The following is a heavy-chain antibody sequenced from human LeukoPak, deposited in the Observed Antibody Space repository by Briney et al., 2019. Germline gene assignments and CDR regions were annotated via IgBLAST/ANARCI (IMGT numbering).Heavy chain of an antibody. V-gene: IGHV1-2*02. J-gene: IGHJ4*02. CDR3: ARDRALAVAGMTVFDY. Sequence: GASVKVSCKASGYTFTGYDMHWVRQAPGQGLEWMGWINPNSGGTNYAQKCQGRVTMTRDTSISTAYMELSRLRSDDTAVYYCARDRALAVAGMTVFDYWGQGTLVTVSS. CDR1: GYTFTGYD. CDR2: INPNSGGT. D-gene: IGHD6-19*01.